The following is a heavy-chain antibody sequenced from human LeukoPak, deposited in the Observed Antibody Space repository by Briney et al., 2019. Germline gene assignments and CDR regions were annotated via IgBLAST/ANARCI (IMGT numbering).Heavy chain of an antibody. CDR3: VRDRRGTGYYYYMDV. CDR1: GGFISTYY. V-gene: IGHV4-4*07. CDR2: FYTSGSI. D-gene: IGHD3-16*01. Sequence: SETLSLTCTVSGGFISTYYWSWIRQPAGKGLEWIGRFYTSGSINYNPSLKSRVTMSVDTSKTQFSLKLTSVTAADTAVYYCVRDRRGTGYYYYMDVWGKGTTVTVSS. J-gene: IGHJ6*03.